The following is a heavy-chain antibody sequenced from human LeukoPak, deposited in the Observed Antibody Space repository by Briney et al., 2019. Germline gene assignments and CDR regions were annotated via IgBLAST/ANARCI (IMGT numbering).Heavy chain of an antibody. CDR2: ISGSGGNT. D-gene: IGHD7-27*01. V-gene: IGHV3-23*01. Sequence: GGSLRLSCAASGFTFTTYAMSWVRQAPGKGLEWVSCISGSGGNTYYVDSVKGRFTISRDNSENTLYLRMNSLRAEDTAVYYCAKEFSATPRAAAQTGDAFDVWGQGTMVTVSS. CDR3: AKEFSATPRAAAQTGDAFDV. CDR1: GFTFTTYA. J-gene: IGHJ3*01.